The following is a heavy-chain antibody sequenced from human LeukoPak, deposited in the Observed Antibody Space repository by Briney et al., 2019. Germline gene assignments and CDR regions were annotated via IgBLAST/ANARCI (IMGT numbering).Heavy chain of an antibody. Sequence: PSETLSLTCAVYGGSFSGYYWSWIRQPPGKGLEWIGYIYYSGSTNYNPSLKSRVTISVDTSKNQFSLKLSSVTAADTAVYYCATASTFSIAVAGTRGFDYWGQGTLVTVSS. D-gene: IGHD6-19*01. J-gene: IGHJ4*02. CDR1: GGSFSGYY. V-gene: IGHV4-59*01. CDR2: IYYSGST. CDR3: ATASTFSIAVAGTRGFDY.